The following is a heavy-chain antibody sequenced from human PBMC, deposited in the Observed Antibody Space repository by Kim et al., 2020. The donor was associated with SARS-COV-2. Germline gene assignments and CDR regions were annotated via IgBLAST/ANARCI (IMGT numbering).Heavy chain of an antibody. J-gene: IGHJ4*02. Sequence: QKFQGRVTMTRDTSIRTAYMELSRLRSADTAVYYCARERDSSGWYAHFDYWGQGTLVTVSS. CDR3: ARERDSSGWYAHFDY. V-gene: IGHV1-2*02. D-gene: IGHD6-19*01.